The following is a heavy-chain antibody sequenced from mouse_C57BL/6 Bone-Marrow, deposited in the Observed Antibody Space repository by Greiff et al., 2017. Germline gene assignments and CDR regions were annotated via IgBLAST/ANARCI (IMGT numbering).Heavy chain of an antibody. D-gene: IGHD2-1*01. CDR2: INPGSGGT. V-gene: IGHV1-54*01. J-gene: IGHJ3*01. CDR3: ARLNYGNPFAD. Sequence: VQLQQSGAELVRPGTSVKVSCKASGYAFTNYLIEWVKQRPGQGLEWIGVINPGSGGTNYNEKVKGKAPLTADKSSSTAYMQLSSLTSEDSAVYFCARLNYGNPFADWGQGTLVTVSA. CDR1: GYAFTNYL.